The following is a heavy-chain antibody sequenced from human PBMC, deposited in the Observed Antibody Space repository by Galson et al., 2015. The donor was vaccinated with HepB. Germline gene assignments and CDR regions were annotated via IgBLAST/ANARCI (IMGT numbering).Heavy chain of an antibody. V-gene: IGHV3-23*01. Sequence: SLRLSCAASGFTFGSHAMSWVRQGPGKGLEWVSAISGPDGTTYFADSVKGRFSISRDNSKNTLFLQMNSLRVEDTAIYYCAKDLGTTVAGDFDYWGQGTLVTVSS. J-gene: IGHJ4*02. CDR3: AKDLGTTVAGDFDY. D-gene: IGHD1/OR15-1a*01. CDR2: ISGPDGTT. CDR1: GFTFGSHA.